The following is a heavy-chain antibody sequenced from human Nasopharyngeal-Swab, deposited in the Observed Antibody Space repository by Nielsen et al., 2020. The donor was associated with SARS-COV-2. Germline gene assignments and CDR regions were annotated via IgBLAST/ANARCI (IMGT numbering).Heavy chain of an antibody. Sequence: WVRQAPGQGLEWMGLINPSGGGTSYAQKFQGRVTMTRDTSTSTVYMELSSLTSEDTAVYYWARDLKVAAGSQFDYWGQGTLVTVSS. J-gene: IGHJ4*02. CDR3: ARDLKVAAGSQFDY. D-gene: IGHD6-13*01. CDR2: INPSGGGT. V-gene: IGHV1-46*01.